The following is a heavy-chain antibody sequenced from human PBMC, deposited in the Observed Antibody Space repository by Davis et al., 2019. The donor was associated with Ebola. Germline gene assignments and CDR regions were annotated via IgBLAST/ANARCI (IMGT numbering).Heavy chain of an antibody. CDR1: GFTFKMYS. J-gene: IGHJ4*02. CDR2: IYSGGST. V-gene: IGHV3-66*02. D-gene: IGHD6-19*01. Sequence: GESLKISCAASGFTFKMYSMSWVRQAPGKGLEWVSVIYSGGSTYYADSVKGRFTISRDDSKNTLYLQMNSLRAEDTAVYYCATDRQWLVPGDHWGPGTLVSVSS. CDR3: ATDRQWLVPGDH.